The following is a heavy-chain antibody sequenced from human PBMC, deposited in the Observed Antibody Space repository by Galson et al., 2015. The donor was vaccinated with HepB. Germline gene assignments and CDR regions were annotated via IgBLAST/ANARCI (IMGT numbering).Heavy chain of an antibody. J-gene: IGHJ3*02. D-gene: IGHD6-13*01. CDR3: AKDRSTGAAAYHDAFDI. V-gene: IGHV3-30*18. CDR1: RFTFSSYG. CDR2: ISYDGSNK. Sequence: SLRLSCAASRFTFSSYGMHWVRQAPGKGLEWVAVISYDGSNKYYADSVKGRFTISRDNSKNTLYLQMNSLRAEDTAVYYCAKDRSTGAAAYHDAFDIWGQGTMVTVSS.